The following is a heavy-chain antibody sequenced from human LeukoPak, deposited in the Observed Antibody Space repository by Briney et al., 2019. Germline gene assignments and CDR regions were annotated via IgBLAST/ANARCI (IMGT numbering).Heavy chain of an antibody. Sequence: PGGSLRLSCAASGFTFSSYAMSWVRQAPGKGLEWVSAISGSGGSTYYADSVKGRFTISRHNSKNTLYLQMNSLRAEDTAVYYCARLPLLWFGEYYGMDVWGQGTTVTVSS. V-gene: IGHV3-23*01. CDR2: ISGSGGST. CDR3: ARLPLLWFGEYYGMDV. D-gene: IGHD3-10*01. J-gene: IGHJ6*02. CDR1: GFTFSSYA.